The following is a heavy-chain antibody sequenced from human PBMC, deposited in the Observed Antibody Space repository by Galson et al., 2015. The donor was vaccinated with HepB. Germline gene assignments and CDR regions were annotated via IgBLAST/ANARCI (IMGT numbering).Heavy chain of an antibody. V-gene: IGHV3-21*01. CDR3: VRVRRGYYMDV. CDR2: ISSGSTYI. CDR1: GFTFNTHA. D-gene: IGHD3-10*01. J-gene: IGHJ6*03. Sequence: LRLSCAASGFTFNTHAMNWVRQAPGKGLEWVSSISSGSTYIYYADSLRGRFTVSRNNANNSLYLEMNTLRAEDTAVYYCVRVRRGYYMDVWGKGTTVTVSS.